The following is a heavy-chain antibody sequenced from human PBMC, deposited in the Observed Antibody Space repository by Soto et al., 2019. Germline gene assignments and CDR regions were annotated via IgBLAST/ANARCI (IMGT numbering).Heavy chain of an antibody. D-gene: IGHD3-10*01. CDR1: GYSFTTYW. CDR2: IDPSDSYS. Sequence: GESLKISCEGSGYSFTTYWINWVRQMPGKGLEWMGRIDPSDSYSNYNPSFQGHVTISADKSISTAYLQWSSLKASDTAMYYCARLPAYYGSGAVLRYYGMDVWGQGTTVTVSS. V-gene: IGHV5-10-1*01. CDR3: ARLPAYYGSGAVLRYYGMDV. J-gene: IGHJ6*02.